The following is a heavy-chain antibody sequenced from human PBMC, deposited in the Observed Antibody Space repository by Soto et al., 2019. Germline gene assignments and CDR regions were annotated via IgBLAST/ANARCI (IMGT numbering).Heavy chain of an antibody. D-gene: IGHD3-16*01. CDR1: GGSFSGYY. CDR3: AAGLRGPGEGLVS. CDR2: INHSGST. Sequence: SETLSLTCAVYGGSFSGYYWSWIRQPPGKGLEWIGEINHSGSTNYNPSLKSRVTISVDTSKNQFSLKLSSVTAADTAVYYCAAGLRGPGEGLVSWGQGTLVTVSS. J-gene: IGHJ4*02. V-gene: IGHV4-34*01.